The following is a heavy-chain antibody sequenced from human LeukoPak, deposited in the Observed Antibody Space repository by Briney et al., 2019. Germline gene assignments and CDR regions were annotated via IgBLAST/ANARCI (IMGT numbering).Heavy chain of an antibody. CDR3: ARGNYGDSNWFDP. J-gene: IGHJ5*02. V-gene: IGHV3-74*01. D-gene: IGHD4-17*01. CDR1: GFTFSSYW. Sequence: PGGSLRLSCAASGFTFSSYWMHWVRQAPGKGLVWVSRINSDGSSTSYADSVKGRFTIPRDNAKNTLYLQMNSLRAEDTAVYYCARGNYGDSNWFDPWGQGTLVTVSS. CDR2: INSDGSST.